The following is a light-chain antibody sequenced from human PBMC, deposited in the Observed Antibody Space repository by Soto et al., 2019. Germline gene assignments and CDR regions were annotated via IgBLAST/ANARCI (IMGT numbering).Light chain of an antibody. Sequence: DVQMTQSPSSLSASVGDRVTITFGGSQVIRGGLVWYQQKPGNAPKLLIYKASTLQSGVPSRFSGSESGTEFTLTISGLQPEDFATYYCQQASTFPFTFGGGTEVRIK. CDR2: KAS. J-gene: IGKJ4*01. V-gene: IGKV1-12*01. CDR3: QQASTFPFT. CDR1: QVIRGG.